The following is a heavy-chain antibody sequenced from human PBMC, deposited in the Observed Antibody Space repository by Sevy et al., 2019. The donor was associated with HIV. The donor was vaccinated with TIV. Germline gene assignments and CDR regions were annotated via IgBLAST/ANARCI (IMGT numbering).Heavy chain of an antibody. J-gene: IGHJ4*02. V-gene: IGHV3-30*03. CDR1: GFTFSNYG. CDR2: MSYDGRSK. D-gene: IGHD6-19*01. CDR3: XXXXVXGXSKLYYFDY. Sequence: GGSLRLSCAASGFTFSNYGMHWVRQAPGKGLEWVAVMSYDGRSKYYADSVKGRFTISRDNSKNTLYLQMNSLRAEDXXXYYCXXXXVXGXSKLYYFDYWGQGTLVTVSS.